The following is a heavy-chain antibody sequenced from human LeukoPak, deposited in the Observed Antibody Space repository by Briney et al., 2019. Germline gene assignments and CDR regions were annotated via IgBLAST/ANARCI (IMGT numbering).Heavy chain of an antibody. CDR3: TRNTGSSYY. V-gene: IGHV4-39*01. CDR2: IYYTGTT. Sequence: PETLSLTCTVSGGSISSSGIYWGWVRQPPGKGLEWIANIYYTGTTYYNPSLKSRIAISADKSKNQFSLKLSSVTAADTAVYFCTRNTGSSYYWGQGTLVTVSS. CDR1: GGSISSSGIY. D-gene: IGHD2/OR15-2a*01. J-gene: IGHJ4*02.